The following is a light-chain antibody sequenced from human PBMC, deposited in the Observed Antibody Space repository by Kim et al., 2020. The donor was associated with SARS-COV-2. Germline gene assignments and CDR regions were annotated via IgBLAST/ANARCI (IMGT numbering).Light chain of an antibody. CDR3: CSYAGSSTYV. CDR1: SSDVGSYNL. CDR2: EVS. V-gene: IGLV2-23*02. Sequence: QSITVSCTGTSSDVGSYNLVSWYQQHPGKGPKLMIYEVSKRPSGVSNRFSGSKSGNTASLTISGLQAEDEADYYCCSYAGSSTYVFGTGTKVTVL. J-gene: IGLJ1*01.